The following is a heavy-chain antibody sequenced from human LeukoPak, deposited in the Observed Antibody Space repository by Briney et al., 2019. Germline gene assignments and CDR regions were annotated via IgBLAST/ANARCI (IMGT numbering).Heavy chain of an antibody. V-gene: IGHV4-61*02. J-gene: IGHJ2*01. D-gene: IGHD4-17*01. CDR1: GGSISSGSYY. CDR3: AREGWKMTTVTTSWYFDL. Sequence: PSETLSLTCTVSGGSISSGSYYWSWIRQPAGKGLEWIGRIYTSGSTNYNPSLKSRVTISVDTSKNQFSLKLSSVTAADTAVYYCAREGWKMTTVTTSWYFDLCGRGTLVTVSS. CDR2: IYTSGST.